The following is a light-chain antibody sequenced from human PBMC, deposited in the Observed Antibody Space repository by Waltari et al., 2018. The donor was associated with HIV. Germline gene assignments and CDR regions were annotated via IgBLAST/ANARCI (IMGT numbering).Light chain of an antibody. CDR3: SSFRSGSTLVV. V-gene: IGLV2-14*01. CDR2: EVS. Sequence: QSALTQPASVSGSPGQSITISCTGTSSDVCGYNYVSWYQQYPGKAPKLMIYEVSYRPSGVSNRFSGSKSGNTASLTISGLQAEDEAEYYCSSFRSGSTLVVFGGGTKLTVL. J-gene: IGLJ2*01. CDR1: SSDVCGYNY.